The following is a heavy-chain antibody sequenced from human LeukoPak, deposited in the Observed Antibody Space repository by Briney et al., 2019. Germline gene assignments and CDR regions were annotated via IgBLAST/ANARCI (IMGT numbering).Heavy chain of an antibody. D-gene: IGHD4-17*01. J-gene: IGHJ4*02. CDR1: GFTFSSYS. CDR2: ISSSSSTI. Sequence: GGSLRLSCAASGFTFSSYSMNWVRQAPGKGLEWVSYISSSSSTIYYADSVKGRFTISRDNAKNSLYLQMNSLRAVDTAVYYCARDDYGDPTRESFDSWGQGTLVTVSS. V-gene: IGHV3-48*04. CDR3: ARDDYGDPTRESFDS.